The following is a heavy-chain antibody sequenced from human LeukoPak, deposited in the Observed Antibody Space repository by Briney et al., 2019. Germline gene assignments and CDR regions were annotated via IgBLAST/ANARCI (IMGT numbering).Heavy chain of an antibody. Sequence: PGRSLRLSCAASGFTFSSYGMHWVRQAPGKGLEWVAVIWYDGSNKYYADPVKGRFTISRDNSKNTLYLQMNSLRAEDTAVYYCARDRGYDSSGYCFDYWGQGTLVTVSS. CDR1: GFTFSSYG. D-gene: IGHD3-22*01. CDR2: IWYDGSNK. V-gene: IGHV3-33*01. J-gene: IGHJ4*02. CDR3: ARDRGYDSSGYCFDY.